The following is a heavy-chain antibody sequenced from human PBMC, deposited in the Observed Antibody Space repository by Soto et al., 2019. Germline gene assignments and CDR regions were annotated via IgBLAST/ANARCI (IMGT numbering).Heavy chain of an antibody. Sequence: GASVKVSCKASGYTFTSYYMHWVRQAPGQGLEWMGIINPSGGSTSYAQKFQGRVTMTRDTSTSTVYMERSSVRSEDTAVYYCARDLGNYSSGWLEYFHHWGQGTLVTVSS. CDR2: INPSGGST. J-gene: IGHJ1*01. V-gene: IGHV1-46*03. D-gene: IGHD6-19*01. CDR1: GYTFTSYY. CDR3: ARDLGNYSSGWLEYFHH.